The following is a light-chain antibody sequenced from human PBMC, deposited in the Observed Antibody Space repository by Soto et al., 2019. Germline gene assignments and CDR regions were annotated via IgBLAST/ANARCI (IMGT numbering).Light chain of an antibody. CDR1: HSISFW. CDR2: AGT. Sequence: DLQVPQSQSSLSASVGDLVPITYQKKHSISFWLNWYQQKPGKAPKILIYAGTTLQSGVPSRFSGSGSGTEFTLTSSRLQPEDSVTYCRQHLICSPITFGQGTRLEIK. J-gene: IGKJ5*01. V-gene: IGKV1-9*01. CDR3: QHLICSPIT.